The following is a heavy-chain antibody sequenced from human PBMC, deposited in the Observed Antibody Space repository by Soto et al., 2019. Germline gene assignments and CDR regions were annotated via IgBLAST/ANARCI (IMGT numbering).Heavy chain of an antibody. J-gene: IGHJ6*02. D-gene: IGHD2-2*01. CDR1: GGTFSNYA. V-gene: IGHV1-69*01. CDR3: ARDMIPAAISYRYYALDV. CDR2: IIPIFDTA. Sequence: QVQLVQSGAEVKTPGSSVKVSCKASGGTFSNYAISWVRQAPGQGLEWIGGIIPIFDTADYAQRFQGRVTITADESTSTAYLELSSLTSGDTAVYYCARDMIPAAISYRYYALDVWGQGTTVTVSS.